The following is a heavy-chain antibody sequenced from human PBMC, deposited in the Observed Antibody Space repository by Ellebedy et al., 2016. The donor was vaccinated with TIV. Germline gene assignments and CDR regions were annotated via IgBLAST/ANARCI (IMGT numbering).Heavy chain of an antibody. CDR1: GFTFSSYG. CDR3: AKDGSSGYHG. D-gene: IGHD3-22*01. J-gene: IGHJ4*02. V-gene: IGHV3-30*18. Sequence: GESLKISCAASGFTFSSYGMHWVRQAPGKGLEWVALVSYDGSSNYYADSVKGRFTISRDNSKNTLSLQMNSLRAEDTAVYYCAKDGSSGYHGWGQGTLVTVSS. CDR2: VSYDGSSN.